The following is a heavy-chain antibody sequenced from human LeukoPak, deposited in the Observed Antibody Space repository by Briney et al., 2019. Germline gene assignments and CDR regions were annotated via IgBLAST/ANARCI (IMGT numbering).Heavy chain of an antibody. CDR1: GGSIRSSTYY. J-gene: IGHJ4*01. CDR2: ICHRGSA. CDR3: ATLQRDWPVDY. Sequence: SSETLSSTCTVSGGSIRSSTYYWGWIRQPPGKELERIGSICHRGSAYYNEGIKIRVTMSTDTSKNQFSLRLTSVIAADTAFYYCATLQRDWPVDYWGHGTLVTVSS. V-gene: IGHV4-39*07. D-gene: IGHD1-1*01.